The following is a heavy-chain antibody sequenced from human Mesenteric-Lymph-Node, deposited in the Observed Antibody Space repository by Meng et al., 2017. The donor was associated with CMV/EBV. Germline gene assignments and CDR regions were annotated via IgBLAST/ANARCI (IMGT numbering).Heavy chain of an antibody. J-gene: IGHJ4*02. CDR1: GFTFSSYW. D-gene: IGHD3-22*01. V-gene: IGHV3-74*01. CDR3: ARDGDRFGDYSWGYFDY. Sequence: GESLKISCAVSGFTFSSYWMHWVRQTPGKGLVWVSRIHSDGSRTSYADSVKGRFTISRDNANKTLYLQMNSLTAEDTAVYYCARDGDRFGDYSWGYFDYWGQGTLVTVSS. CDR2: IHSDGSRT.